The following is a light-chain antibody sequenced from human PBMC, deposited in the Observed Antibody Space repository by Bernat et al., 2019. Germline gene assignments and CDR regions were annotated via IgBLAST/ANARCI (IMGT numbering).Light chain of an antibody. CDR3: AAWDDSLNGFWV. J-gene: IGLJ3*02. CDR2: NND. V-gene: IGLV1-44*01. CDR1: SSNIGRNT. Sequence: QSVLTQPPSASGTPGQRVTISCSGNSSNIGRNTVTWYQQLPGTAPKLLIFNNDQRPSGVPDRFSGSKSGTSASLAISGLLSEDEADYHCAAWDDSLNGFWVFGGGTKLTVL.